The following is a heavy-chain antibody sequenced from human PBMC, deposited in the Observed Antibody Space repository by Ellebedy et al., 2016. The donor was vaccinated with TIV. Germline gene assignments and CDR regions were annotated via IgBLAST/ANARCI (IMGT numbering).Heavy chain of an antibody. CDR2: IYYSGSI. V-gene: IGHV4-59*01. J-gene: IGHJ4*02. CDR3: ARDLARPNYYFDY. D-gene: IGHD2-8*01. CDR1: GGSISSYY. Sequence: SETLSLXXTVSGGSISSYYWSWIRQPPGKGLEWIGYIYYSGSINYNPSLKSRVTISVDTSENQFSLKVTSVTAADTAVYYCARDLARPNYYFDYWGQGTLVTVSS.